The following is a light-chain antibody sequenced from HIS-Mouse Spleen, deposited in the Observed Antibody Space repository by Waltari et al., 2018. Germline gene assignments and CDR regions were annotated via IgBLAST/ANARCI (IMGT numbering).Light chain of an antibody. CDR1: AFPKKY. V-gene: IGLV3-10*01. Sequence: SYELTQPPSVSVSPGQTARITCSGAAFPKKYPYWDQQKSGQAPVLVIYEDSKRPSGIPERFSGSSSGTMATLTISGAQVEDEADYYCYSTDSSGNHRVFGGGTKLTVL. CDR2: EDS. J-gene: IGLJ2*01. CDR3: YSTDSSGNHRV.